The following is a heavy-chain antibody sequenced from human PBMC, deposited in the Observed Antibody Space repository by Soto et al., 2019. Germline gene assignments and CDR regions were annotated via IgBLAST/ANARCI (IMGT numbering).Heavy chain of an antibody. Sequence: GGSLRLSCAASGLTFSCYAMAWVRQAPGKGLEWVSSISGDGAITYYADSVKGRFTISRDNSRNTVYLQMNDLGAEDTALYYCAKDDVSVVRGVLDFWGQGTLVTVSS. V-gene: IGHV3-23*01. J-gene: IGHJ4*01. CDR3: AKDDVSVVRGVLDF. D-gene: IGHD3-10*01. CDR2: ISGDGAIT. CDR1: GLTFSCYA.